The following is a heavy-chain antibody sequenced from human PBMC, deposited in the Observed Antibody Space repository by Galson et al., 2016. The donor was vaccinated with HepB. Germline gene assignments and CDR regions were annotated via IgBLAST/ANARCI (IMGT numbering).Heavy chain of an antibody. CDR2: ISSSRSYT. Sequence: SLRLSCAASGFTFSDYHMSWIRQAPGKGLEWVSYISSSRSYTKYADSVKGRFTNSRDNAKNSLYLQMNSLRAEDTAVYYGARDGSSRSSPNGFDIWGQGTMVTVSS. J-gene: IGHJ3*02. V-gene: IGHV3-11*05. CDR3: ARDGSSRSSPNGFDI. CDR1: GFTFSDYH. D-gene: IGHD6-13*01.